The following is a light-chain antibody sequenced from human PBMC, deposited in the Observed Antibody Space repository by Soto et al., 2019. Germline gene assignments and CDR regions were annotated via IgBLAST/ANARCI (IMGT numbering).Light chain of an antibody. J-gene: IGKJ5*01. V-gene: IGKV3-11*01. Sequence: IVLTLCPSYLALSPGEISTLSCRASQSVSSYLAWYQQKPGQAPRLLIYDASNRATGIPARFSGSGSGTDFTLTISSLEPEDFAVYYCQQRSNWPITFGQGTRLEIK. CDR1: QSVSSY. CDR3: QQRSNWPIT. CDR2: DAS.